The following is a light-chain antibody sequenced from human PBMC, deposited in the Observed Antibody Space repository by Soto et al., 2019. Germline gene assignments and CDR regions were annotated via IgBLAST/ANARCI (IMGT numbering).Light chain of an antibody. CDR3: SSYTTSSSYV. Sequence: ALTQPASVSGSPGQSITMSCTGTSSDVGGYDYVSWYQQHPGEVPKLIIFEVSSRPAWISNRFSASKSGNTASLTISGLQAEDEADYYCSSYTTSSSYVFGTGTKLTVL. J-gene: IGLJ1*01. CDR1: SSDVGGYDY. CDR2: EVS. V-gene: IGLV2-14*01.